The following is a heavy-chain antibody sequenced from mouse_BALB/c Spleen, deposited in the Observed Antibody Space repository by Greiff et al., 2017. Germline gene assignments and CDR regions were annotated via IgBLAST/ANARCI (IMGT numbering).Heavy chain of an antibody. CDR3: ARGRYDYAMDY. CDR1: GFTFSSYA. V-gene: IGHV5-9-4*01. J-gene: IGHJ4*01. D-gene: IGHD2-14*01. Sequence: EVQRVESGGGLVKPGGSLKLSCAASGFTFSSYAMSWVRQSPEKRLEWVAEISSGGSYTYYPDTVTGRFTISRDNAKNTLYLEMSSLRSEDTAMYYCARGRYDYAMDYWGQGTSVTVSS. CDR2: ISSGGSYT.